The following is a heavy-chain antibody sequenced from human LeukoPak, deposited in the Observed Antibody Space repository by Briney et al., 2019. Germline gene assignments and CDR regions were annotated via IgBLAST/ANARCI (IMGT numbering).Heavy chain of an antibody. Sequence: SETLSLTCTVSGDSISSSDYYWGWIRQPPGKGLEWIGSISYSDSTYFNPSLKSRVTISVTPFNNQVSLKLTSVTAADTAVYYCARHRYYYDSNGYYCVYYFVYWGQGTLVTVSS. CDR3: ARHRYYYDSNGYYCVYYFVY. CDR1: GDSISSSDYY. J-gene: IGHJ4*02. D-gene: IGHD3-22*01. V-gene: IGHV4-39*01. CDR2: ISYSDST.